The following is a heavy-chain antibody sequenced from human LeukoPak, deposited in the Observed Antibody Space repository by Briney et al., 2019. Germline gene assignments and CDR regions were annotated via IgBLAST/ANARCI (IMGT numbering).Heavy chain of an antibody. CDR2: ISGSGGST. CDR1: GFTFSSYG. CDR3: ANSPSFRYYYGSGFFDY. D-gene: IGHD3-10*01. J-gene: IGHJ4*02. Sequence: GGSLRLSCAASGFTFSSYGMSWVRQAPGKGLEWVSAISGSGGSTYYADSVKGRFAISRDNSKNTLYLQMNSLRAEDTAVYYCANSPSFRYYYGSGFFDYWGQGTLVTVSS. V-gene: IGHV3-23*01.